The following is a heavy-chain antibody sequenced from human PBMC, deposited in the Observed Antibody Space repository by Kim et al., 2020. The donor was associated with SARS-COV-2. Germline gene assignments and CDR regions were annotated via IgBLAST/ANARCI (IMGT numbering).Heavy chain of an antibody. CDR3: AIGSSWYYFDY. Sequence: TRYSPSFQGQVTISDDKSSSTAYLQGSSLKASDTAMYYCAIGSSWYYFDYWGQGTLVTVSS. D-gene: IGHD6-13*01. V-gene: IGHV5-51*01. J-gene: IGHJ4*02. CDR2: T.